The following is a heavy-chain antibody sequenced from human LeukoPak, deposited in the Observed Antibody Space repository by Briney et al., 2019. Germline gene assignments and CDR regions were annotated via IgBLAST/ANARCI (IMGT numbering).Heavy chain of an antibody. D-gene: IGHD6-13*01. CDR3: AKGQSPYSSSWYFDY. V-gene: IGHV4-30-4*01. CDR1: GGSISSGDYY. Sequence: TSSQTLSLTCTVSGGSISSGDYYWGWVRQPPGKGLEWIGYIYYSGTTYYSPALKTRLTISRDTSKNQFSLKLSSVTAADTAVYYCAKGQSPYSSSWYFDYWGQGTLVTVSS. CDR2: IYYSGTT. J-gene: IGHJ4*02.